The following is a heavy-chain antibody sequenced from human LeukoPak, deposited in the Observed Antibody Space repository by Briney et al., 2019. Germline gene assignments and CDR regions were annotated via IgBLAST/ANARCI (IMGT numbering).Heavy chain of an antibody. D-gene: IGHD3-22*01. CDR2: IYYSGST. CDR3: ARVWGVTDFYDSRGAFDI. V-gene: IGHV4-61*01. Sequence: SETLSLTCTVSGGSISSSSYYWTWIRQPPGKGLEWIGYIYYSGSTNYNPSLKSRVTISVDTSKNQFSLKLSSVTAADTAVYYCARVWGVTDFYDSRGAFDIWGQGTMVTVSS. CDR1: GGSISSSSYY. J-gene: IGHJ3*02.